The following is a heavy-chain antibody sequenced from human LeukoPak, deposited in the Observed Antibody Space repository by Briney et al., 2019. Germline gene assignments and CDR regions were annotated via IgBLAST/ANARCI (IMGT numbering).Heavy chain of an antibody. J-gene: IGHJ4*02. CDR2: IKQDGSEK. D-gene: IGHD6-13*01. CDR1: GFTFTSYW. Sequence: GGSLRLSCAASGFTFTSYWKNWVRQAPGKGLEWVANIKQDGSEKNYVDSVKGRFTISRDNAKNSLYLQMNSLRAEDTAVYYCVRRGQQLNYWGQGTLVTVSS. CDR3: VRRGQQLNY. V-gene: IGHV3-7*03.